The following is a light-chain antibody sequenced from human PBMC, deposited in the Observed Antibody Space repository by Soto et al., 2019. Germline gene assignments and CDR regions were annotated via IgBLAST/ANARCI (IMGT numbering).Light chain of an antibody. CDR2: GVS. J-gene: IGLJ1*01. CDR1: SSDVGGYDS. V-gene: IGLV2-14*01. Sequence: QFALTQPASVSGSPGQSITISCTGTSSDVGGYDSVSWYQQHPGKAPRLMIYGVSYRPSGVSHRFSGSKSGNTASLTISGLQTEDEADYYCTSYTSSYTYVFGAGTKVTVL. CDR3: TSYTSSYTYV.